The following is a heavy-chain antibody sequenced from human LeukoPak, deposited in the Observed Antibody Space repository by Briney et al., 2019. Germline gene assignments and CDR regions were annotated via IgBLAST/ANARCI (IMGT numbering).Heavy chain of an antibody. CDR2: IYSGGST. J-gene: IGHJ4*02. V-gene: IGHV3-53*01. CDR1: GFTVSSNY. CDR3: ARAVVAAIPHLDY. Sequence: GGSLRLSCAASGFTVSSNYMSWVRQAPGKGLEWVSVIYSGGSTYYADSVKGRFTISRDNSKNTLYLQMNSLRAEDTAVYYCARAVVAAIPHLDYWGQGTLVTVSS. D-gene: IGHD5-12*01.